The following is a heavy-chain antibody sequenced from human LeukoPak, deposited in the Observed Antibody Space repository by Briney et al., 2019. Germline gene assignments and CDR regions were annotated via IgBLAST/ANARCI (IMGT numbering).Heavy chain of an antibody. CDR1: GFTFSSYW. Sequence: GGSLRLSCAASGFTFSSYWMHWVRQAPGKGLVWVSRINSDGSSTSYADSVKGRFTISRDNAKNTLYLQMNSLRAEDTAVYYCTRGSGWFYFDYWGQGTLVTVSS. D-gene: IGHD6-19*01. J-gene: IGHJ4*02. CDR3: TRGSGWFYFDY. V-gene: IGHV3-74*01. CDR2: INSDGSST.